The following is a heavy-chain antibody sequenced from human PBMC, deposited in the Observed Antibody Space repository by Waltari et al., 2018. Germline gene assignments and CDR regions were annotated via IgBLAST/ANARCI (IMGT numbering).Heavy chain of an antibody. D-gene: IGHD3-16*01. CDR2: IYPSVGI. Sequence: QVQLQESGPGLVKPSETLSLTCAVSGYSISSGYYWGWIRQPPGKGLEWIGGIYPSVGISYNPSLMHGVPMSVDTAKTQFSLKLSSVTAADTAVYYCAGGGPTLGGPFDYWGQGTLVTVSS. J-gene: IGHJ4*02. CDR1: GYSISSGYY. V-gene: IGHV4-38-2*01. CDR3: AGGGPTLGGPFDY.